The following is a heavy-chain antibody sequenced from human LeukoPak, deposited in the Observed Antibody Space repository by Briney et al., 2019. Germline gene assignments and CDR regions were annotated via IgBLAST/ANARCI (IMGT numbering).Heavy chain of an antibody. CDR3: ARVPHIVVVPAAPGGDYYYYYGMDV. CDR1: GGTFSSYA. CDR2: IIPIFGTA. V-gene: IGHV1-69*06. D-gene: IGHD2-2*01. Sequence: PRASVTVSCKASGGTFSSYAISWVRQAPGQGLEWMGGIIPIFGTANYAQKFQGRVTITADKSTSTAYMEMSSLRSEDTAVYYCARVPHIVVVPAAPGGDYYYYYGMDVWGQGTTVTVSS. J-gene: IGHJ6*02.